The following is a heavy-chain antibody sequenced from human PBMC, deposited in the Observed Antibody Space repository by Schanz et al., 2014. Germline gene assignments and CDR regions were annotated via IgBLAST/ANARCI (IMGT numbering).Heavy chain of an antibody. V-gene: IGHV1-46*03. CDR2: IDPRGAST. D-gene: IGHD3-16*01. Sequence: QVQLVQSGSELKKPGASVKVSCKASGYTFTSFPMNWVRQAPGQGLEWMGMIDPRGASTTYAQKFQGRLSLTGDMSTSTLYLELRSLTSEDTAVYYCARNYEWFESWGQGTLVTVSS. CDR3: ARNYEWFES. CDR1: GYTFTSFP. J-gene: IGHJ5*01.